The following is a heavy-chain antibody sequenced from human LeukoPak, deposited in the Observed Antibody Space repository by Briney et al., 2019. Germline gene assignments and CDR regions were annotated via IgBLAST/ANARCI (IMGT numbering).Heavy chain of an antibody. Sequence: GGSLRLSCAASGFAFSSYGMHWVRQAPGKGLDWVAFIRFDGSNKYYADSVKGRFTISRDNSKNTVLLQMNSLRTEDTAVYYCAKGKGNYDFWSGLDYWGQGTLVTVSS. CDR1: GFAFSSYG. D-gene: IGHD3-3*01. J-gene: IGHJ4*02. CDR3: AKGKGNYDFWSGLDY. CDR2: IRFDGSNK. V-gene: IGHV3-30*02.